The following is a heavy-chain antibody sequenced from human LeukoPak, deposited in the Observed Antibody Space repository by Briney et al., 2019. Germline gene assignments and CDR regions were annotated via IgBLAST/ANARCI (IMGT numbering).Heavy chain of an antibody. Sequence: ASVEVSCKASGYTFTGYYMYWVRQAPGQGLEWMGWINPNSGGTNYAQKFQGRVTMTRDTSISTAYMELSRLRSDDTAVYYCARGPRLVPLDAFDIWGQGTMVTVPS. CDR1: GYTFTGYY. V-gene: IGHV1-2*02. J-gene: IGHJ3*02. CDR3: ARGPRLVPLDAFDI. D-gene: IGHD3-9*01. CDR2: INPNSGGT.